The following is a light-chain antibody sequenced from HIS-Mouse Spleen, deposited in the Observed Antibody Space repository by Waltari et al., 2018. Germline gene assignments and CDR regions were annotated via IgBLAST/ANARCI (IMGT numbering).Light chain of an antibody. CDR1: SSDVGGYNY. CDR2: DVS. V-gene: IGLV2-14*03. CDR3: SSYTSRSTEV. Sequence: QSALTQPASVSGSPGQSITISCTGTSSDVGGYNYVSWYQQHPGKAPRLWIYDVSNRPSGVSNRFSGSRSGNTASLTISGLQAEDEADYYCSSYTSRSTEVFGGGTKLTVL. J-gene: IGLJ2*01.